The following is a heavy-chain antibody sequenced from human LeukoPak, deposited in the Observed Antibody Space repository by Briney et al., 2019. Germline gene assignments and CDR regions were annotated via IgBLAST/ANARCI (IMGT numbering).Heavy chain of an antibody. D-gene: IGHD6-6*01. Sequence: PGESLKISCKGSGYSFTSYWISWVRQMPGKGLEWMGRIDPSDSYTNYSPSFQGHVTISADKSISTAYLQWSSLKASDTAMYYCAIIERSSYYCHSWGQGTLVTVSS. CDR1: GYSFTSYW. CDR3: AIIERSSYYCHS. V-gene: IGHV5-10-1*01. CDR2: IDPSDSYT. J-gene: IGHJ4*02.